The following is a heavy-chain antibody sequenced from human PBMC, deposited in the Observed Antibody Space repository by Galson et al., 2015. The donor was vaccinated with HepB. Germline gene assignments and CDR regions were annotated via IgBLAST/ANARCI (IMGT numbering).Heavy chain of an antibody. V-gene: IGHV1-2*02. CDR3: ARVDDGSGYPDFDY. J-gene: IGHJ4*02. D-gene: IGHD3-22*01. CDR1: GYTFTGYY. Sequence: SVKVSCKASGYTFTGYYIHWVRQAPGQGLEWVAWINPYSGGTNYAQKFQGRVTMTRDTSISTAHMQLSRLRSDDTAVYYCARVDDGSGYPDFDYWGQGTLVTVSS. CDR2: INPYSGGT.